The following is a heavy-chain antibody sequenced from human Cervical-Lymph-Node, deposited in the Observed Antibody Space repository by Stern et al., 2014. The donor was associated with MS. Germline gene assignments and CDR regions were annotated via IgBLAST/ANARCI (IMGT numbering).Heavy chain of an antibody. Sequence: QVQLQESGPGLVKPSDTLSLTCAVSGGSIASRYWWSWVRQGPETGLEGIGETYHGGTTNYKASLKSRVTISVDTSKNQLSLTMTSVTAADTAVYFCARADVETTGYFDSWGQGILVTVSS. CDR2: TYHGGTT. V-gene: IGHV4-4*02. CDR3: ARADVETTGYFDS. D-gene: IGHD1-1*01. CDR1: GGSIASRYW. J-gene: IGHJ4*02.